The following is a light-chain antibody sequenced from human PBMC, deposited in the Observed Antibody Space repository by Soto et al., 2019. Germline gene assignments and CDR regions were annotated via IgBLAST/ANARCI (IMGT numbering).Light chain of an antibody. J-gene: IGLJ2*01. CDR3: CSYAGTYTVV. CDR2: EVS. V-gene: IGLV2-11*01. CDR1: SSDVGDYNY. Sequence: QSALTQPRSVSGSPEQSVTISCTGTSSDVGDYNYVSWYQQHPGKAPKFIIYEVSKRPSGVPDRFSGSKSGNTASLTISGLQAEDEADYYCCSYAGTYTVVFGGGTKVTVL.